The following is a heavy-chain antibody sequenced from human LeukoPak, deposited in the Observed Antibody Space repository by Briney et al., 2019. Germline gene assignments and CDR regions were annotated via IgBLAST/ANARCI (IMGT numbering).Heavy chain of an antibody. J-gene: IGHJ4*02. D-gene: IGHD4/OR15-4a*01. CDR3: ARTIKTGDYGRGYFDY. Sequence: PGGSLRLSCAASGFTFSSYAMSWIRQSSGKGLEWLGSIYYSGSTDYNPSLKSRVTISRDTSKNQFSLGLSSVTAADTAVYYCARTIKTGDYGRGYFDYWGQGTLVTVSS. CDR2: IYYSGST. CDR1: GFTFSSYA. V-gene: IGHV4-59*12.